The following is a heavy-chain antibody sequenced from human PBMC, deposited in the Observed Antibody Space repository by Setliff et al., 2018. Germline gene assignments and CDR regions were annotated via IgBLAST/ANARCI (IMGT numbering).Heavy chain of an antibody. CDR2: IRSKAYGGTT. CDR3: TREASVDFWSGYPYYYYMDV. J-gene: IGHJ6*03. CDR1: GFTFGEYA. Sequence: GGSLRLSCTASGFTFGEYAMSWVRQAPGKGLEWVGFIRSKAYGGTTEYAASVKGRFTISRDDSKSIAYLQMNSLKTEDTAVYYCTREASVDFWSGYPYYYYMDVWGKGTTVTVS. V-gene: IGHV3-49*04. D-gene: IGHD3-3*01.